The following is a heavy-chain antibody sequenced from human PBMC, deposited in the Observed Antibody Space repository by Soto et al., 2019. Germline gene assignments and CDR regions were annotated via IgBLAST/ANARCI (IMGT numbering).Heavy chain of an antibody. CDR3: AKLLHNSYYNVMDV. J-gene: IGHJ6*02. D-gene: IGHD4-4*01. V-gene: IGHV3-23*01. CDR2: IGPSGNT. CDR1: GFTFSNSG. Sequence: EVQVLESGGDLVQPGGSLRLVCAASGFTFSNSGMRWVRQAPGQGLEWVSSIGPSGNTYYSDAVKGRFTISRDISKNTLFLQMDSLRAEDTATYYCAKLLHNSYYNVMDVWGQGTTVTVS.